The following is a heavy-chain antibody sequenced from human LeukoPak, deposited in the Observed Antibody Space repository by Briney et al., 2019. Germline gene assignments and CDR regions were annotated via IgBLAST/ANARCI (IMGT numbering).Heavy chain of an antibody. J-gene: IGHJ4*02. V-gene: IGHV3-21*01. CDR3: ARTRVDIVATTTFDY. Sequence: GGSLRLSCAASGFTFSSYSMNWVRQAPGKGREWVSSISSSSSYIYYADSVKGRFTISRDNAKNSLYLQMNSLRAEDTSVYYCARTRVDIVATTTFDYWGQGTLVTVSS. D-gene: IGHD5-12*01. CDR2: ISSSSSYI. CDR1: GFTFSSYS.